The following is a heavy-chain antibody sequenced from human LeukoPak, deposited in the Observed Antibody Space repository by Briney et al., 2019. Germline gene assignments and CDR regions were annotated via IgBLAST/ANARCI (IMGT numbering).Heavy chain of an antibody. CDR3: ARARYYYGSGPRLNDAFDI. V-gene: IGHV3-20*04. CDR2: INWNGGSA. J-gene: IGHJ3*02. Sequence: GGSLRLSCAASGFTFDDYGMSWVRQAPGKGLEWVSGINWNGGSAGYADSVKGRFTISRDNAKNSLYLQMNSLRAEDTALYYCARARYYYGSGPRLNDAFDIWGQGTMVTVSS. CDR1: GFTFDDYG. D-gene: IGHD3-10*01.